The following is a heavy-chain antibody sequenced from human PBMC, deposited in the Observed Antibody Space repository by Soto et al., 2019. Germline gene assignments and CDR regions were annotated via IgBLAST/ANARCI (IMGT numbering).Heavy chain of an antibody. CDR1: GYSFTSYW. CDR2: IYPGDSDT. Sequence: GESLKISCKGSGYSFTSYWSGWVRQMPGKGLEWMGIIYPGDSDTRYSPSFQGQVTISADKSISTAYLQWSSLKASDTAMYYCARQSPVGSIAVAGSLYFDYWGQGTLVTVSS. CDR3: ARQSPVGSIAVAGSLYFDY. V-gene: IGHV5-51*01. D-gene: IGHD6-19*01. J-gene: IGHJ4*02.